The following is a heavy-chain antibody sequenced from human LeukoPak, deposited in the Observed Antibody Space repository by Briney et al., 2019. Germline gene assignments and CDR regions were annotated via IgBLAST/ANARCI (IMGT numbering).Heavy chain of an antibody. J-gene: IGHJ4*02. V-gene: IGHV4-59*12. CDR3: ARGTMTTVTYYFDY. D-gene: IGHD4-17*01. CDR2: IYYSGTT. Sequence: SETLSLTCAVSGGSMRSYYWSWIRQPPGKGLEWIGYIYYSGTTKYNPSLKSRVTISVDTSKNQFSLKLSSVTAADTAVYYCARGTMTTVTYYFDYWGQGTLVTVSS. CDR1: GGSMRSYY.